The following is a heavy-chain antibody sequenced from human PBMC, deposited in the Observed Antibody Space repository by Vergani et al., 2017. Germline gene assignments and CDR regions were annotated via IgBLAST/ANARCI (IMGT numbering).Heavy chain of an antibody. Sequence: QVQLVQSGAEVKKPGSSVKVSCKASGYTFTGYYMHWVRQAPGQGLEWMGWINPNSGGTNYAQKFQGRVTMTRDTSISTAYMELSSLRSEDTAVYYCAREGRGSIAARGVMDVWGKGTTVTVSS. D-gene: IGHD6-6*01. V-gene: IGHV1-2*02. CDR2: INPNSGGT. CDR1: GYTFTGYY. J-gene: IGHJ6*03. CDR3: AREGRGSIAARGVMDV.